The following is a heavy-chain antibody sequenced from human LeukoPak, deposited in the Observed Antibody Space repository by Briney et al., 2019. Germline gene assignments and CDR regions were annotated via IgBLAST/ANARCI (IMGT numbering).Heavy chain of an antibody. Sequence: PGGSLRLSCAASGFTFSSYWMSWVRQAPGKGLEWVANIKQDGSEKYYVDSVKGRFTISRDKAKNSLYLQMNSLRAEDTAVYYCARVRYGSGSYYKLVYFDYWGQGTLVTVSS. D-gene: IGHD3-10*01. CDR3: ARVRYGSGSYYKLVYFDY. CDR2: IKQDGSEK. CDR1: GFTFSSYW. J-gene: IGHJ4*02. V-gene: IGHV3-7*03.